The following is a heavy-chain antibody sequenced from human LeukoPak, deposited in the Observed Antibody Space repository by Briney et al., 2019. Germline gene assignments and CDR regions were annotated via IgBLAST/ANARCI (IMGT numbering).Heavy chain of an antibody. CDR1: GFTFSSYG. D-gene: IGHD1/OR15-1a*01. CDR3: ARGTYGLPYYFDY. Sequence: PGGSLRLSCAASGFTFSSYGMHWVRQAPGKGLEWVAVISYDGSNKYYADSVKGRFTTSRDNAKNSLYLQMNSLRDEDTAVYYCARGTYGLPYYFDYWGQGTQVTVSS. CDR2: ISYDGSNK. J-gene: IGHJ4*02. V-gene: IGHV3-30*03.